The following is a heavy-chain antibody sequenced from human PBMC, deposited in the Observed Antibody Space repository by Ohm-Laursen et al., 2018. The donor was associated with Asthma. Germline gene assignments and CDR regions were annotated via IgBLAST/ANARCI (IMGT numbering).Heavy chain of an antibody. V-gene: IGHV7-4-1*02. CDR3: ARTIDFDF. Sequence: ASVKVSCKASGYTFTAYGMNWVRQAPGQGLEWLGWIYTKTGQPTYAQGFTGRFVLSVDTSVSTAYLQISGLKTEDTAVYYCARTIDFDFWGQGSLVTVSS. CDR1: GYTFTAYG. J-gene: IGHJ4*02. CDR2: IYTKTGQP.